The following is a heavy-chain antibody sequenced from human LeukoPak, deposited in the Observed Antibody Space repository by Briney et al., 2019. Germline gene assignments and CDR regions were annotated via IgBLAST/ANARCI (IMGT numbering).Heavy chain of an antibody. J-gene: IGHJ4*02. D-gene: IGHD2-2*02. Sequence: ASVKVSCKASGYTFTGYYMHWVRQAPGQGLEWMGWINPNSGGTNYAQKFQGRVTMTRDTSISTAYMGLSRLRSDDTAVYYCARENCSSTSCYIWFDYWGQGTLVTVSS. V-gene: IGHV1-2*02. CDR3: ARENCSSTSCYIWFDY. CDR1: GYTFTGYY. CDR2: INPNSGGT.